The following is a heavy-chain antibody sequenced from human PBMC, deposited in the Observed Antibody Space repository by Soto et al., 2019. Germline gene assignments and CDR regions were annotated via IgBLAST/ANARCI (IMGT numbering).Heavy chain of an antibody. V-gene: IGHV3-23*01. CDR3: AKALRFTFTTGYYMDV. CDR2: ISGSGST. Sequence: EVQLLESGGGLVQPGGSLRLSCAASGLTVGSYALSWVRQAPGKGLEWVSVISGSGSTYSADSVKGGFTISRDSSKSTVYLQMNSLRAEDTAVYYCAKALRFTFTTGYYMDVWGRGTTVTVSS. CDR1: GLTVGSYA. D-gene: IGHD3-16*01. J-gene: IGHJ6*03.